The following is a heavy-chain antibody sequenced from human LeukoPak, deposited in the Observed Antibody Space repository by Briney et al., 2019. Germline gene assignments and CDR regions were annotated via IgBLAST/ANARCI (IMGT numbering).Heavy chain of an antibody. CDR1: GFTVSSDH. J-gene: IGHJ4*02. CDR3: ARVWELSFDH. Sequence: GGSLRLSCAASGFTVSSDHMSWVRQAPGKGLEWVSVIYAGGTTAYADSVKGRFTISRDTSKNTLYLHMNSLRAEDTAKYYCARVWELSFDHWGQGPLVTVSS. V-gene: IGHV3-53*01. CDR2: IYAGGTT. D-gene: IGHD3-16*02.